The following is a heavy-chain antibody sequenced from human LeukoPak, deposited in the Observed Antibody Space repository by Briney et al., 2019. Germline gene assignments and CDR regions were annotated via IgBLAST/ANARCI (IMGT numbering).Heavy chain of an antibody. V-gene: IGHV3-21*01. D-gene: IGHD6-13*01. CDR1: GFTFSSYS. CDR2: VSSSSSYI. CDR3: ARDISSSWYHSFYYYGMDV. Sequence: GGSLRLSCAASGFTFSSYSMNWVRQAPGKGLEWVSSVSSSSSYIYYADSVKGRFTISRDNAKNSLYLQMNSLRAEDTAVYYCARDISSSWYHSFYYYGMDVWGQGTTVTVSS. J-gene: IGHJ6*02.